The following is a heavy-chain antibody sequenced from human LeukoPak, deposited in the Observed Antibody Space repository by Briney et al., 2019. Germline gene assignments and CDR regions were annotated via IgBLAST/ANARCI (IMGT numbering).Heavy chain of an antibody. CDR1: GFTVSSNY. CDR2: IYSGGST. J-gene: IGHJ6*02. D-gene: IGHD3-10*01. V-gene: IGHV3-66*01. CDR3: ARASGSGRYYYYGMDV. Sequence: GGSLRLSCAASGFTVSSNYMCWVRQAPGKGLEWVSVIYSGGSTYYADSVKGRFTISRDNSKNTLYLQMNSLRAEDTAVYYCARASGSGRYYYYGMDVWGQGATVTVSS.